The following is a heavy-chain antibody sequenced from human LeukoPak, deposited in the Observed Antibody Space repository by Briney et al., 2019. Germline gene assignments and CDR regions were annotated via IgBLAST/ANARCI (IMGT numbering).Heavy chain of an antibody. Sequence: SETLSLTCTVSGASISRYFWSWIRQPPGKGLEWIGYTYYSGSTNYNPSLKSRVTMSLDTSKGQVSLKLRSVTAADTAVYYCAREGSESFLGAFDIWGQGTMVTVSS. CDR3: AREGSESFLGAFDI. J-gene: IGHJ3*02. CDR1: GASISRYF. V-gene: IGHV4-59*01. CDR2: TYYSGST. D-gene: IGHD1-26*01.